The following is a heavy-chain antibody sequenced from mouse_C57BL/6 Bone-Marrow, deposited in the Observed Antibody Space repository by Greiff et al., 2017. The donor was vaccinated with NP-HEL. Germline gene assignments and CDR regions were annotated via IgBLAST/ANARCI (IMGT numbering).Heavy chain of an antibody. CDR3: AREGYYYGSSYPVYFDY. Sequence: EVMLVESEGGLVQPGRSMKLSCTASGFTFSDYYMAWVRQVPEKGLEWVANINYDGSSTYYLDSLKSRFIISRDNAKNILYLQMSSLKSEDTATYYCAREGYYYGSSYPVYFDYWGQGTTLTVSS. CDR1: GFTFSDYY. V-gene: IGHV5-16*01. CDR2: INYDGSST. D-gene: IGHD1-1*01. J-gene: IGHJ2*01.